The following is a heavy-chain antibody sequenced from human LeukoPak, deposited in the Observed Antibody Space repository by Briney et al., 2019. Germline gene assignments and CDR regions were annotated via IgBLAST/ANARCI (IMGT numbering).Heavy chain of an antibody. J-gene: IGHJ4*02. CDR2: INGDGTT. D-gene: IGHD3-10*01. CDR3: ARGGKYYLVSSDY. CDR1: GFIFSNYW. V-gene: IGHV3-74*01. Sequence: GGSLRLSCAGSGFIFSNYWIHWVRQTPGKRLVRVSRINGDGTTTYADSVKGRFTISRDNSKNTLYLQMNSLRTEDTAVYYCARGGKYYLVSSDYWGQGTLVTVSS.